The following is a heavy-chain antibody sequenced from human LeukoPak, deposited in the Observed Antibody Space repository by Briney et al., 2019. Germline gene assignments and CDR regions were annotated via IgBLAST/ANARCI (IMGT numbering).Heavy chain of an antibody. J-gene: IGHJ4*02. Sequence: GWSLRLSCAASGFTFSSYSMNWVRQAPGKGLEWVSYISSSSSTIYYADSVKGRFTISRDNAKNSLYLQMNSLRAEDTAVYYCARDVLDCSGGSCFIDYWGQGTLVTVSS. D-gene: IGHD2-15*01. V-gene: IGHV3-48*04. CDR3: ARDVLDCSGGSCFIDY. CDR1: GFTFSSYS. CDR2: ISSSSSTI.